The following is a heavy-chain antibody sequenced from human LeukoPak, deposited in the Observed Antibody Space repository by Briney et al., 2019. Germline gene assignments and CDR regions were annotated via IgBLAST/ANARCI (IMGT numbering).Heavy chain of an antibody. J-gene: IGHJ5*01. D-gene: IGHD6-13*01. V-gene: IGHV3-48*04. CDR1: GFTFSNYS. CDR3: ARAAGWLDP. CDR2: ISYNGRTI. Sequence: GGSLRLSCAASGFTFSNYSMNWVRQAPGKGLEWISYISYNGRTIHYADSVKGRFIISRDNTKKSLYLQMNSLRVEDTAVYYCARAAGWLDPWGRGTLVTVPS.